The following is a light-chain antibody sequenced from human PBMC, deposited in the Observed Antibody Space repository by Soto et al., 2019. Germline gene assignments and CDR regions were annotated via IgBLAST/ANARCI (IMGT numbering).Light chain of an antibody. V-gene: IGLV1-47*01. CDR3: AAWDDSLSGLNWV. CDR2: RNN. J-gene: IGLJ3*02. CDR1: SSNIGSNY. Sequence: QSVLTQPPSASGTPGQRVTISCSGSSSNIGSNYVYWYQQLPGTAPKLLIYRNNQRHSGVPDRFSGSKSGTSASLAISGLRSEDEADYYCAAWDDSLSGLNWVFGGGTKLTVL.